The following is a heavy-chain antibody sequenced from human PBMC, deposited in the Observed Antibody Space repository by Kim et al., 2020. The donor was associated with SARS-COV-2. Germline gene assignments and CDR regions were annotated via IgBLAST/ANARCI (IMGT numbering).Heavy chain of an antibody. V-gene: IGHV3-48*03. D-gene: IGHD2-21*02. J-gene: IGHJ4*02. Sequence: YGDSVNGRFTSSRDNTKNSLYLQMNSLRVEDTAVYYCAREKSNCGGDCNDYWGQGTLVTVSS. CDR3: AREKSNCGGDCNDY.